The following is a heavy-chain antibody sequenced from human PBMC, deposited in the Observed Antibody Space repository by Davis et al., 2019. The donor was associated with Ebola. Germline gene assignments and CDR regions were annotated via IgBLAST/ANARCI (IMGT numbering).Heavy chain of an antibody. D-gene: IGHD6-13*01. CDR3: ARVSRYSAAAGPDDAFDI. Sequence: PSETLSLTCAVYGGSFSGYYWSWIRQPPGKGLEWIGEIYHSGNTNYNPSLKSRVTISVDTSKNQFSLKLSSVTAADTAVYYCARVSRYSAAAGPDDAFDIWGQGTMVTVSS. CDR1: GGSFSGYY. CDR2: IYHSGNT. V-gene: IGHV4-34*01. J-gene: IGHJ3*02.